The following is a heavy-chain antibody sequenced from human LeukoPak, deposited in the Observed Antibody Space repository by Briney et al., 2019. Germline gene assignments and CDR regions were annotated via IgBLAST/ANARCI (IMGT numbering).Heavy chain of an antibody. J-gene: IGHJ5*02. V-gene: IGHV1-18*01. CDR3: ARGIYYYGSGSPSANWFDP. Sequence: ASVKVSCKASGYTFTSYGISWVRQAPGQGLEWMGWISAYNGNTNYAQKLQGRVTMTRDTSTSTVYMELSSLRSEDTAVYYCARGIYYYGSGSPSANWFDPWGQGTLVTVSS. D-gene: IGHD3-10*01. CDR1: GYTFTSYG. CDR2: ISAYNGNT.